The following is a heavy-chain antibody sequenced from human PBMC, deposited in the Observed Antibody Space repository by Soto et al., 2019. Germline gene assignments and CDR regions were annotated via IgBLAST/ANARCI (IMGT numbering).Heavy chain of an antibody. CDR2: INHSGST. D-gene: IGHD2-15*01. CDR1: GGSFSGYY. Sequence: SETLSLTCAVYGGSFSGYYWSWIRQPPGKGLEWIGEINHSGSTNYNPSLKSRVTISVDTSKNQFSLKLSSVTAADTAVYYCAMPTDCSGGSCYRNFDYWGQGTLVTVSS. CDR3: AMPTDCSGGSCYRNFDY. V-gene: IGHV4-34*01. J-gene: IGHJ4*02.